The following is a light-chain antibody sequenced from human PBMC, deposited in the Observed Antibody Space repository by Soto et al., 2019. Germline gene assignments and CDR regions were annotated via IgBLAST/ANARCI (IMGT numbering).Light chain of an antibody. CDR1: QSISSY. Sequence: GDRVTITCRANQSISSYLNWYQQKPGKAPKLLIYAASTLQRGVSSRFSGSGSGTDFTLTISGLQPDDFAIYYCQQYNSYRAFGQGTKV. V-gene: IGKV1-39*01. J-gene: IGKJ1*01. CDR2: AAS. CDR3: QQYNSYRA.